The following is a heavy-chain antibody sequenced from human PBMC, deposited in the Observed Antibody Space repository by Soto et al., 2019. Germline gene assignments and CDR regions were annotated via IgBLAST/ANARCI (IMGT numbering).Heavy chain of an antibody. V-gene: IGHV3-30-3*01. CDR2: ISYDGSNK. J-gene: IGHJ4*02. D-gene: IGHD6-19*01. CDR3: ARDRARYSSGWGIDY. Sequence: ESGGGVVQPGRSLRLSCAASGFTFSSYAMHWVRQAPGKGLEWVAVISYDGSNKYYADSVKGRFTISRDNSKNTLYLQMNSLRAEDTAVYYCARDRARYSSGWGIDYWGQGTLVTVSS. CDR1: GFTFSSYA.